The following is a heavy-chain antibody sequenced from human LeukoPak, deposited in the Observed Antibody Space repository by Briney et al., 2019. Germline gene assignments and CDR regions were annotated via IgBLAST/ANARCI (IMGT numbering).Heavy chain of an antibody. J-gene: IGHJ4*02. CDR1: GYSFTSYY. CDR3: ARPNYDFWSGYQFDY. V-gene: IGHV1-46*01. CDR2: INPSGGST. D-gene: IGHD3-3*01. Sequence: GASENVSRMASGYSFTSYYIHWLRQAPGQGLTGIYIINPSGGSTSYAQKFQGRVTMTRDMSTSTVYMELSSLRSEDTAVYYCARPNYDFWSGYQFDYWGQGTLVTVSS.